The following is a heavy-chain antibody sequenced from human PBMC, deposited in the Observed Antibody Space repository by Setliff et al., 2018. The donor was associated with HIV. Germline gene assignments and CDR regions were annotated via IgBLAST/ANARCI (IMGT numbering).Heavy chain of an antibody. CDR3: VTTDYFYGRNNLEY. CDR1: GYSMSGGYN. V-gene: IGHV4-38-2*02. J-gene: IGHJ4*02. CDR2: IYHVGTT. D-gene: IGHD3-10*01. Sequence: KTSETLSLTCTVSGYSMSGGYNWGWIRQSPEKGLEWIGNIYHVGTTYYNPSLKSRVTLSVDPSKSQFSLKLTSVTAADTALYYCVTTDYFYGRNNLEYWGQGALVTVSS.